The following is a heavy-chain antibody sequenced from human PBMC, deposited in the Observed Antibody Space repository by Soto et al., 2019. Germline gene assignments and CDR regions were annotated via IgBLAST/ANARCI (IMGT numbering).Heavy chain of an antibody. CDR1: GYTFTSYA. CDR3: ARAYAYYDILTGPPFFDY. Sequence: ASVKVSCKASGYTFTSYAMHWVRQAPGQRLEWMGWIKAGNGNTKYSQKFQGRVTNTRDTSTSTAYKEMRSLRSDDTTEYYSARAYAYYDILTGPPFFDYWGQGTLVTVSS. CDR2: IKAGNGNT. D-gene: IGHD3-9*01. V-gene: IGHV1-3*01. J-gene: IGHJ4*02.